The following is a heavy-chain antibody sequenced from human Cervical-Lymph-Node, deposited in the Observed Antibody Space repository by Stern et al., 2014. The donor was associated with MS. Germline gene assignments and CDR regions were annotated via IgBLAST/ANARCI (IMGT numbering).Heavy chain of an antibody. CDR1: DFTFDDYG. J-gene: IGHJ3*02. D-gene: IGHD3-16*01. V-gene: IGHV3-49*03. Sequence: EVQLLESGGTLVQPGRSLRLSCASSDFTFDDYGMSWFRQAPGKGLEWVGLIRSKTYGGTTHYAASVRGRFAISRDDSKRIAYLQMNSLKPEDTALYYCSRELTWTWTGAFDIWGQGTMVTVSS. CDR3: SRELTWTWTGAFDI. CDR2: IRSKTYGGTT.